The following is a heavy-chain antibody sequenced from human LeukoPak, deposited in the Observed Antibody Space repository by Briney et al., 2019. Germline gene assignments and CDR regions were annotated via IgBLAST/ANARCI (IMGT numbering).Heavy chain of an antibody. CDR2: IYPGDSDT. CDR1: GYSFTNYW. J-gene: IGHJ6*02. V-gene: IGHV5-51*01. CDR3: ARHESSGWAGFYYGMDV. Sequence: GESLKISCKGSGYSFTNYWIGWVRPMPGKGLEWMGIIYPGDSDTRYSPSFQGQVTISADKSTSTAYLQWSSLKASDTAIYYCARHESSGWAGFYYGMDVWGQGTAVTVSS. D-gene: IGHD6-19*01.